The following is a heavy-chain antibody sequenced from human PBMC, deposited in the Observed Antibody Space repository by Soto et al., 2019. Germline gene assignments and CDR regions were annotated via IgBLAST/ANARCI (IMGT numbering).Heavy chain of an antibody. CDR1: GGSISSSSYY. D-gene: IGHD5-12*01. CDR2: IYYSGST. V-gene: IGHV4-39*01. Sequence: SETLSLTFTVSGGSISSSSYYWGWIRQPTGKGLEWIGSIYYSGSTYYNPSLKSRVTISVDTSKNQFSLKLSSVTAADTAVYYCASYSGYVHGYWGQGTLVTVSS. CDR3: ASYSGYVHGY. J-gene: IGHJ4*02.